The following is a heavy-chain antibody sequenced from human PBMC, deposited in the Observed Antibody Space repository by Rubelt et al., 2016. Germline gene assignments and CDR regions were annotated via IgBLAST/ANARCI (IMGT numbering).Heavy chain of an antibody. J-gene: IGHJ4*02. CDR2: IYWDDDK. D-gene: IGHD4-17*01. CDR3: AQTAGGDYSLDC. V-gene: IGHV2-5*02. CDR1: GFSLSTSGVG. Sequence: QITLKSSGPTLVKPTQTLTLTCTFSGFSLSTSGVGVAWIRQPPGKALEWLALIYWDDDKRYSPSLKSRLPIPKDTTKNQLGLSTANMDPVNTATYYWAQTAGGDYSLDCWGQGTLVTGSS.